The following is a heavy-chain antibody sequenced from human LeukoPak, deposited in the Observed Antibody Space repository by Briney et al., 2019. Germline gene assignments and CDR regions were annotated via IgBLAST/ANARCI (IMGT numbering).Heavy chain of an antibody. CDR2: INPSGGST. CDR3: ARDRTLETTVTTEMSD. J-gene: IGHJ4*02. V-gene: IGHV1-46*01. D-gene: IGHD4-17*01. Sequence: ASVKVSCKASGYTFTSYYMHWVRQAPGQGLEWMGIINPSGGSTSYAQKFQGRVTMTRDTSTSTVYMELSSLRSEDTAVYYCARDRTLETTVTTEMSDWGQGTLVTVPS. CDR1: GYTFTSYY.